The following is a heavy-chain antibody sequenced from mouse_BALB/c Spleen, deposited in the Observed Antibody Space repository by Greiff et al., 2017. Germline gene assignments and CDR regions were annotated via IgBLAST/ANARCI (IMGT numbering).Heavy chain of an antibody. CDR2: ISNGGGST. D-gene: IGHD1-1*01. CDR1: GFTFSSYT. V-gene: IGHV5-12-2*01. J-gene: IGHJ1*01. Sequence: EVKLVESGGGLVQPGGSLKLSCAASGFTFSSYTMSWVRQTPEKRLEWVAYISNGGGSTYYPDTVKGRFTISRDNAKNTLYLQMSSLKSEDTAMYYCARRDYYGSSYWYFDVWGAGTTVTVSS. CDR3: ARRDYYGSSYWYFDV.